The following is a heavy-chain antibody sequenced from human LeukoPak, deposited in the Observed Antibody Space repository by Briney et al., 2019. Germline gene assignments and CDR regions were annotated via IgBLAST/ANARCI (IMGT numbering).Heavy chain of an antibody. J-gene: IGHJ1*01. CDR3: AKAPPYYSDSSGYFQH. V-gene: IGHV3-9*01. D-gene: IGHD3-22*01. CDR2: ISWNSGII. CDR1: GFTFDDSA. Sequence: QSGGSLRLSRAASGFTFDDSAMHWVRQVPGKGLEWVSGISWNSGIIDYADSVKGRFTISRDNAKNSLYLQMNNLRPDDTAFYYCAKAPPYYSDSSGYFQHWGQGTLVTVSS.